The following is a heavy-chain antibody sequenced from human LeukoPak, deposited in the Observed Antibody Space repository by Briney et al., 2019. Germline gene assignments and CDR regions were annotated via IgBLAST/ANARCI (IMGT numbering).Heavy chain of an antibody. CDR1: GFTFSSYA. V-gene: IGHV3-23*01. CDR3: AKEPYSSGWYSFDY. Sequence: GGSLRLSCAASGFTFSSYAMSWVRQAPGKGLEWVSTISGSGGSTYYADSVKGRFTISRDNSKNTAYLQMNSLRAEDTAVYYCAKEPYSSGWYSFDYWGQGTLVTVSS. J-gene: IGHJ4*02. CDR2: ISGSGGST. D-gene: IGHD6-19*01.